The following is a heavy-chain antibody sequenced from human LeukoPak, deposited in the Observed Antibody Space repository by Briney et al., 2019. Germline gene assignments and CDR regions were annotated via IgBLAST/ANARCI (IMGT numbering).Heavy chain of an antibody. CDR1: GFTFSTYS. D-gene: IGHD3-22*01. Sequence: PGGSLRLSCAASGFTFSTYSMNWVRQAPGKGLEWVSHISSSSSTIYYADSVKGRFTISRDNAKNSLYLQMNSLRAEDTAVYYCGRGSIYYDSRGQAPFDYWGQGPLVTVSS. V-gene: IGHV3-48*01. CDR2: ISSSSSTI. CDR3: GRGSIYYDSRGQAPFDY. J-gene: IGHJ4*02.